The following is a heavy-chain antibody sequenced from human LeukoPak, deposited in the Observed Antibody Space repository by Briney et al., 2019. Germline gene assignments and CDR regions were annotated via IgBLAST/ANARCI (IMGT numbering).Heavy chain of an antibody. J-gene: IGHJ4*02. CDR1: GFTFSSYG. CDR2: IRYDGSNK. CDR3: AKGQLGYCSSTSCYGFDY. Sequence: GGSLRLSCAASGFTFSSYGMHWVRQAPGKGLECVAFIRYDGSNKYYADSVKGRFTISRDNSKNTLYLQMNSLRAEDTAVYYCAKGQLGYCSSTSCYGFDYWGQGTLVTVSS. V-gene: IGHV3-30*02. D-gene: IGHD2-2*01.